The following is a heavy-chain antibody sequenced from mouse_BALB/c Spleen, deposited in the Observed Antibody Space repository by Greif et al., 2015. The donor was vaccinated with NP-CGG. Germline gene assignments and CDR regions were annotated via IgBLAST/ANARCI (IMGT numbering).Heavy chain of an antibody. Sequence: VQLQQSGPELVKPGASVKISCKASGYAFSSSWMNWVKQRPGQGLEWIGRIYPGDGDTNYNGKFKGKATLTADKSSSTAYMQLSSLTSVDSAVYFCARADYLYAMDYWGQGTSVTVSS. CDR2: IYPGDGDT. V-gene: IGHV1-82*01. CDR3: ARADYLYAMDY. CDR1: GYAFSSSW. J-gene: IGHJ4*01. D-gene: IGHD2-4*01.